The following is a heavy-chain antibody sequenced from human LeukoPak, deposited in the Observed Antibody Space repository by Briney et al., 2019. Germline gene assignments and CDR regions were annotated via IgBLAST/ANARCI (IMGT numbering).Heavy chain of an antibody. CDR2: INPNSGDT. CDR1: GYTFTLYY. Sequence: ASVKVSCKASGYTFTLYYMHWVRQAHGQGLGWMGWINPNSGDTNSAQKFQGRVTMTRDTSISTAYIQLSRLRSDDTAVYYCASAPAPPYYTRSLQWESWGQGSLVTVSP. CDR3: ASAPAPPYYTRSLQWES. D-gene: IGHD3-3*01. V-gene: IGHV1-2*02. J-gene: IGHJ5*02.